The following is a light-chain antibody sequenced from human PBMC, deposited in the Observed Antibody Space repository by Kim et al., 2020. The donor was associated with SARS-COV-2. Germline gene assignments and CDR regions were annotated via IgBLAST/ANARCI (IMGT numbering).Light chain of an antibody. CDR2: GAS. J-gene: IGKJ4*01. V-gene: IGKV3-15*01. CDR1: QSVTSN. CDR3: LQYNNWPPLT. Sequence: STGDRATLSCRASQSVTSNLAWYQQKPGQTPRLLVYGASTRATGVPTRFSGSGSGTEFTLTISSLQSEDFAIYYCLQYNNWPPLTFGGGTRVEIK.